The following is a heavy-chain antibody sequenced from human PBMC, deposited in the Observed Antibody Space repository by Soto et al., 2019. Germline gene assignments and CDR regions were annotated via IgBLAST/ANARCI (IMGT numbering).Heavy chain of an antibody. V-gene: IGHV3-13*01. D-gene: IGHD5-18*01. CDR3: ARARAPPGRGWIQLGYYYYGMDV. Sequence: QRLSCAASGFTFSSYDMHWVRQATGKGLEWVSAIGTAGDTYYPGSVKGRFTISRENAKNSLYLQMNSLRAGDTAVYYCARARAPPGRGWIQLGYYYYGMDVSGQGTTVTVSS. CDR2: IGTAGDT. J-gene: IGHJ6*02. CDR1: GFTFSSYD.